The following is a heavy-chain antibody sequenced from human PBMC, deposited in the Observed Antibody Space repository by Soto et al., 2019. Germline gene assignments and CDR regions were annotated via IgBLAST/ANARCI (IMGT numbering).Heavy chain of an antibody. CDR2: IKEDGSEK. V-gene: IGHV3-7*01. Sequence: VQLVESGGGLVQPGGSLRLSCAASGFTFSSYWMTWVRQAPGKGLEWVANIKEDGSEKYYVDSVRGRFTISRDNAKNSLYLQMNSLRAEDTAVYYCARDRAATSPGPEYYFDYWGQGTLVTVSS. D-gene: IGHD6-13*01. CDR1: GFTFSSYW. CDR3: ARDRAATSPGPEYYFDY. J-gene: IGHJ4*02.